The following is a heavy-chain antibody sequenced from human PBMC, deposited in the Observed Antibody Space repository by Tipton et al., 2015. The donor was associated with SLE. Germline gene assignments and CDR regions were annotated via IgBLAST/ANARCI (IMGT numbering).Heavy chain of an antibody. D-gene: IGHD4-23*01. CDR3: ARGGVDYGGAYFDY. Sequence: TLSLTCTVSGGSISSSRYYWGWIRQPPGKGLEWIGSIYHSGTAYYIPPLKSRVTISVDTSKNQISLKLSSVTAADTAVYYCARGGVDYGGAYFDYWGQGTLVTVSS. CDR2: IYHSGTA. J-gene: IGHJ4*02. CDR1: GGSISSSRYY. V-gene: IGHV4-39*07.